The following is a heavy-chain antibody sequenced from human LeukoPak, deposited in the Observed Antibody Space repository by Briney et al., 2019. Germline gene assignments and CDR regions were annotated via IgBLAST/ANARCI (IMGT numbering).Heavy chain of an antibody. D-gene: IGHD3-10*01. CDR1: GYTFTGYY. J-gene: IGHJ4*02. V-gene: IGHV1-2*02. CDR2: INPNSGGT. Sequence: ASVKVSCKASGYTFTGYYMHWVRQAPGQGLEWMGWINPNSGGTNYAQKLQGRVTMTTDTSTSTAYMELRSLRSDDTAVYYCARVGNSRGYYGSGSLDYWGQGTLVTVSS. CDR3: ARVGNSRGYYGSGSLDY.